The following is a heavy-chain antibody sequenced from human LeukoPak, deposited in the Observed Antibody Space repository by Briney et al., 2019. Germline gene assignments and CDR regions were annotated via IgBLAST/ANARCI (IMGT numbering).Heavy chain of an antibody. CDR3: ARLRITGGHYYQHGLDV. Sequence: LETLSLTCTVSGGSISSYYWSWIRQPPGKGLEWIGYIYNSGSINYNPSLKSRVTTSVDTSKKQFSLKLSSVTAADTAVYYCARLRITGGHYYQHGLDVWGQGTTVTVSS. CDR1: GGSISSYY. CDR2: IYNSGSI. D-gene: IGHD2-8*02. V-gene: IGHV4-59*08. J-gene: IGHJ6*02.